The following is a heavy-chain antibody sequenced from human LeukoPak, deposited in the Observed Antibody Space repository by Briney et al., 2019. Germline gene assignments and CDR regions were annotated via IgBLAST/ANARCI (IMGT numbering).Heavy chain of an antibody. CDR2: VYHSGST. V-gene: IGHV4-38-2*01. CDR3: GTTSTSPFDP. J-gene: IGHJ5*02. CDR1: GHSVSSGYY. D-gene: IGHD2/OR15-2a*01. Sequence: PSETLSLTCAVSGHSVSSGYYWGWIRQPPGKGLEWIGNVYHSGSTYYNPSLKSRVTISIDTSKNQFSPKLSSVTAADTAVYYCGTTSTSPFDPWGQGTLVTVSS.